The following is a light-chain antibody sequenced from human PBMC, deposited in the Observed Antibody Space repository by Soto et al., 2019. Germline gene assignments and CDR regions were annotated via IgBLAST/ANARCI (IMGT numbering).Light chain of an antibody. Sequence: QSVLTQPPSVSGAXXXRVXXXCXGTSSXIGAGYDVSWYQQLPGTAPKLIMYGFINRPSGVPDRFSGSKSVPSASLAISGLQPDDEADYYCQAYDSRLRGYVFGAGTKLTVL. CDR3: QAYDSRLRGYV. CDR2: GFI. J-gene: IGLJ1*01. CDR1: SSXIGAGYD. V-gene: IGLV1-40*01.